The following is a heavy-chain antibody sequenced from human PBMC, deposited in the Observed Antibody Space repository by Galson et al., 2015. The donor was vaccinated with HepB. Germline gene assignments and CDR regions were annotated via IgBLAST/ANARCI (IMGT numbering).Heavy chain of an antibody. CDR2: IYYSGST. CDR3: ARVTTVTNWYFDL. CDR1: GGSISSYY. D-gene: IGHD4-17*01. V-gene: IGHV4-59*01. Sequence: SETLSLTCTVSGGSISSYYWSWIRQPPGKGLEWIGYIYYSGSTNYNPSLKSRVTISVDTSKNQFSLKLSSVTAADTAVYYCARVTTVTNWYFDLWGRGTLVTVSS. J-gene: IGHJ2*01.